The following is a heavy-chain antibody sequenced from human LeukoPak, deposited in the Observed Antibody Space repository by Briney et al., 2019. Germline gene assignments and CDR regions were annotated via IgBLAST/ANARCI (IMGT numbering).Heavy chain of an antibody. CDR1: GFTFSSYA. Sequence: GGSLRLSCAASGFTFSSYAMSWVRQAPGKGLEWVSGISGSGGTTYCADSVKGRFTISRDNSKNTLYLQMNSLRAEDTAVYYCAHGRGGVVSVAMDYWGQGTLVTVSS. CDR3: AHGRGGVVSVAMDY. V-gene: IGHV3-23*01. J-gene: IGHJ4*02. CDR2: ISGSGGTT. D-gene: IGHD2-2*01.